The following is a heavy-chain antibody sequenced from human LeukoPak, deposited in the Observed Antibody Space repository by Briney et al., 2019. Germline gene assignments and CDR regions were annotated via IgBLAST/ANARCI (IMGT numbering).Heavy chain of an antibody. V-gene: IGHV4-38-2*02. CDR2: IYHTGNT. Sequence: PSETLSLTCAVSGYSISSGYYWGWIRQPPGKGLERIGSIYHTGNTYYNPSLKSRVTISEDTPKNHFSLKLSSVTAADTAVYYCARDNSGSSFDYWGQGTLVTVSS. CDR1: GYSISSGYY. J-gene: IGHJ4*02. CDR3: ARDNSGSSFDY. D-gene: IGHD1-26*01.